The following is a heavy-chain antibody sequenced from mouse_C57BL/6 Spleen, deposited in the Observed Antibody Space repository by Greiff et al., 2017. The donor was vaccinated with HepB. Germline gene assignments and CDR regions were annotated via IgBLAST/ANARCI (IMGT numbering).Heavy chain of an antibody. Sequence: EVQLQQSGPELVKPGASVKISCKASGYTFTDYYMNWVKQSHGKSLEWIGDINPNNGGTSYNQKFKGKATLTVDKSSSTAYMELRGLTSEDSAVYYCARRDYDYGAYWGQGTLVTVSA. V-gene: IGHV1-26*01. CDR2: INPNNGGT. D-gene: IGHD2-4*01. J-gene: IGHJ3*01. CDR1: GYTFTDYY. CDR3: ARRDYDYGAY.